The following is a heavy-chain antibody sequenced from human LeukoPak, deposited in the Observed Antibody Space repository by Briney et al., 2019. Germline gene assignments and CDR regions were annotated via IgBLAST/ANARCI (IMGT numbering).Heavy chain of an antibody. CDR3: ARPSSTGWLDP. CDR1: GGTFSNYK. J-gene: IGHJ5*02. D-gene: IGHD4-17*01. CDR2: IIPITGMA. Sequence: SVKVSCKASGGTFSNYKITWVRQAPGQGLEWMGRIIPITGMANYAQKFQGRVTITADKPTSTAYMELSSLRSEGTAVYYCARPSSTGWLDPWGQGTLVTVSS. V-gene: IGHV1-69*02.